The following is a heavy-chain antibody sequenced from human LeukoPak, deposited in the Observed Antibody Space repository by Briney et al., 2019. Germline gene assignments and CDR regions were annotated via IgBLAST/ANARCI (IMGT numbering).Heavy chain of an antibody. V-gene: IGHV3-11*04. CDR3: ARDHHRRLYDSQARDTFDV. J-gene: IGHJ3*01. CDR2: ISSSSSPI. Sequence: SGGSLRLSCAASGFTFSDYYMSWLRQAPGKGLEWVSYISSSSSPIYYADSVKGRFTISRDNAKNSLYLQMNSLRAEDTAVYYCARDHHRRLYDSQARDTFDVWGQGTVVTVSS. CDR1: GFTFSDYY. D-gene: IGHD3-22*01.